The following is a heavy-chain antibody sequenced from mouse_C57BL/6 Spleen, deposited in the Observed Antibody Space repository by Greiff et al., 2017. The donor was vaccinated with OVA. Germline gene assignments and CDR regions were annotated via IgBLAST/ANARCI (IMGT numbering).Heavy chain of an antibody. Sequence: EVHLVESGGGLVKPGGSLKLSCAASGFTFSSYAMSWVRQTPEKRLEWVATISDGGGYTYYPDNVKGRFTISRDNAKNNLYLQMSHLKSEDTAMYYCARDYYGFDYWGQGTTLTVSS. D-gene: IGHD1-1*01. V-gene: IGHV5-4*01. CDR2: ISDGGGYT. CDR1: GFTFSSYA. CDR3: ARDYYGFDY. J-gene: IGHJ2*01.